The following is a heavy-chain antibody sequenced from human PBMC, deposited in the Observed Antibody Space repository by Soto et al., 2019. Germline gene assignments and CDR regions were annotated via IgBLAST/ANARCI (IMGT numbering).Heavy chain of an antibody. V-gene: IGHV3-23*01. Sequence: PGGSLRLSCASSGFTLSMSAVNWVRQAPGKGLEWVSYISDSGDRTYYADSVKGRFTISRDRSKNTVSLQMDSLRAEDTAVYYCARDRGIIVKAGDAFDVWGLGTKVTVSS. CDR1: GFTLSMSA. J-gene: IGHJ3*01. CDR2: ISDSGDRT. D-gene: IGHD3-16*02. CDR3: ARDRGIIVKAGDAFDV.